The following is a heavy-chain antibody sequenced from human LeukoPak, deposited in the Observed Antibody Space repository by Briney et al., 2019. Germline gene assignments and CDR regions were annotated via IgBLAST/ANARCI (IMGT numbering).Heavy chain of an antibody. CDR3: ARIPGRLRADYYYYYMDV. V-gene: IGHV1-18*01. CDR1: GYTFTSYA. J-gene: IGHJ6*03. Sequence: GASVKVSCKASGYTFTSYAMNWVRQAPGQGLEWMGWISAYNGNTNYAQKLQGRVTMTTDTSTSTAYMELRSLRSDDTAVYYCARIPGRLRADYYYYYMDVWGKGTTVTVSS. CDR2: ISAYNGNT. D-gene: IGHD5-12*01.